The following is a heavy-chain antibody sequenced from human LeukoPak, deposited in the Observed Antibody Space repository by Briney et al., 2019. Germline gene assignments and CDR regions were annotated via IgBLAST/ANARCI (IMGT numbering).Heavy chain of an antibody. CDR1: GGSFSGYY. J-gene: IGHJ4*02. Sequence: KPSETLSLTCAVYGGSFSGYYWSWIRQPPGKGLEWIGEINHSGSTNYNPSLKSRVTISVDTSKNQFSLKLSSVTAADTAVYYCARGGWRGFDYWGQGTLVTVSS. CDR3: ARGGWRGFDY. CDR2: INHSGST. D-gene: IGHD3-3*01. V-gene: IGHV4-34*01.